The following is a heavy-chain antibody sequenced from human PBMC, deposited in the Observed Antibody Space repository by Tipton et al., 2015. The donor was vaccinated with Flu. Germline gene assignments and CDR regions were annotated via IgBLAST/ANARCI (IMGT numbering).Heavy chain of an antibody. CDR3: ARHTGDSVRGVVDY. V-gene: IGHV4-38-2*01. CDR1: GDSISSDYH. CDR2: VSRSGST. D-gene: IGHD3-10*02. J-gene: IGHJ4*02. Sequence: TLSLTCAVSGDSISSDYHWGWIRQFPGKGLEWIGTVSRSGSTIYNPSLKSRLTLSVDTSKNQFSLKLNSVTAADTAVYYCARHTGDSVRGVVDYWGQGTLVTVSS.